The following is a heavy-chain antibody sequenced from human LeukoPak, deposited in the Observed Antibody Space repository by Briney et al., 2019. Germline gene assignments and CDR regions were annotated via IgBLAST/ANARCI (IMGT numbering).Heavy chain of an antibody. Sequence: SETLSLTCAVYGGSFSGYYWSWIRQPPGKGLEWIGSIYYSGSTYYNPSLKSRVTIYVDTSKNQFSLKLSSVTAADTAVYYCARSPEQLAFDYWGQGTLVTVSS. V-gene: IGHV4-34*01. CDR2: IYYSGST. D-gene: IGHD5-18*01. CDR3: ARSPEQLAFDY. CDR1: GGSFSGYY. J-gene: IGHJ4*02.